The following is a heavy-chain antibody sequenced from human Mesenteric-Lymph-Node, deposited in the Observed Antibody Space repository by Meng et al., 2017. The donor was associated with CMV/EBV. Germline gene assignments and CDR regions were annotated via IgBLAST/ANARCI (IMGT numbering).Heavy chain of an antibody. D-gene: IGHD6-25*01. CDR2: ISGSDSPI. J-gene: IGHJ4*02. Sequence: GESLKISCAASGFTFSDYYMSWIRQAPGKGLEWVSYISGSDSPIYYADSVKGRFTISRDNAKNSLYLQMNSLRDEDPAVYYCARYRQLRLEYCFDHWGQGTLVTVSS. CDR1: GFTFSDYY. V-gene: IGHV3-11*01. CDR3: ARYRQLRLEYCFDH.